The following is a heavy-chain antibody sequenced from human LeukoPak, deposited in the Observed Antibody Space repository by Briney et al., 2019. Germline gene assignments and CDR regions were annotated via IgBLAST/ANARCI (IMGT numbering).Heavy chain of an antibody. CDR1: GFTFSSYA. V-gene: IGHV3-23*01. CDR2: ISGSGGSA. Sequence: GGSLRLSCAASGFTFSSYAMSWVRQAPGKGLEGVSAISGSGGSAYYADSGKGRVTISRDNSKTQLYLPMNSLRAEDTAVYYCAKDPLTLRLGELSHDYWGQGTLVTVSS. D-gene: IGHD3-16*02. J-gene: IGHJ4*02. CDR3: AKDPLTLRLGELSHDY.